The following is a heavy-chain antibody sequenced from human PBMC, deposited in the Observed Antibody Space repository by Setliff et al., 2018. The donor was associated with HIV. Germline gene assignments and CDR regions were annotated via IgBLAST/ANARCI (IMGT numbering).Heavy chain of an antibody. CDR3: ARDQSYNILTGYSHYYFDH. CDR1: GYTFTSYY. D-gene: IGHD3-9*01. CDR2: INPSGGST. Sequence: ASVKVSCKASGYTFTSYYMHWVRQAPGQGLEWMGIINPSGGSTNYAPKFQGRVTMTRDTSTSTVYMELGSLRSEDTAVYYCARDQSYNILTGYSHYYFDHWGQGTLVTVSS. J-gene: IGHJ4*02. V-gene: IGHV1-46*01.